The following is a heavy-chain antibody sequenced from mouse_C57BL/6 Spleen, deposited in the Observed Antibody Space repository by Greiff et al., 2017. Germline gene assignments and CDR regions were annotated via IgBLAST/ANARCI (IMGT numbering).Heavy chain of an antibody. V-gene: IGHV1-7*01. CDR3: ARGKFYGSSPRYFDV. J-gene: IGHJ1*03. D-gene: IGHD1-1*01. Sequence: VKLVESGAELAKPGASVKLSCKASGYTFTSYWMHWVKQRPGQGLEWIGYINPSSGYTKYNQKFKDKATLTEDKSSSTAYMQLSSLTYEDSAVYYCARGKFYGSSPRYFDVWGTGTTVTVSS. CDR2: INPSSGYT. CDR1: GYTFTSYW.